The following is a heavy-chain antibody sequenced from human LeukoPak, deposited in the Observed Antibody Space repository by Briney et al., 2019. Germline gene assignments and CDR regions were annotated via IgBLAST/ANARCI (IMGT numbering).Heavy chain of an antibody. CDR1: GFTVSSNY. Sequence: GGSPRLSCAASGFTVSSNYMSWVRQAPGKGLEWVSVIYSGGSTYYADSVKGRFTISRDNSKNTLYLQMNSLRAEDTAVYYCARGYYYDSSGFDYWGQGTLVTVSS. D-gene: IGHD3-22*01. CDR2: IYSGGST. V-gene: IGHV3-53*01. J-gene: IGHJ4*02. CDR3: ARGYYYDSSGFDY.